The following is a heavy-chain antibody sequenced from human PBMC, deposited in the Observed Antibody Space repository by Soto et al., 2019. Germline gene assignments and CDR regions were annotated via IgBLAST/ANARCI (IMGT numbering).Heavy chain of an antibody. CDR3: ARDHTGITTTGGGRIDH. J-gene: IGHJ4*02. CDR1: GFTFSTHA. V-gene: IGHV3-30-3*01. D-gene: IGHD1-20*01. CDR2: VSFDGSNK. Sequence: QVQLVESGGRVVQPGRSLRLSCAASGFTFSTHAMHWVRQAPGKGLECVAIVSFDGSNKYYADSVKGRFTISRDNSKNTLYLQMSGLTPEDTAVYYCARDHTGITTTGGGRIDHWGQGTLVTVSS.